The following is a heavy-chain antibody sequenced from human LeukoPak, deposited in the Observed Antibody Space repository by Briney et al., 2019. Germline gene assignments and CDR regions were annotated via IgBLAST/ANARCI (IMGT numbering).Heavy chain of an antibody. Sequence: GGSLRLSCAASGFTFSSYEMNWVRQAPGKGLEWVSYISSSGSTIYYADSVKGRFTISRDNAKNSLYLQMNSLRAEDTAVYYCARDGYYGSGYAFDIWGQGTMVTVSS. CDR2: ISSSGSTI. CDR3: ARDGYYGSGYAFDI. V-gene: IGHV3-48*03. J-gene: IGHJ3*02. D-gene: IGHD3-10*01. CDR1: GFTFSSYE.